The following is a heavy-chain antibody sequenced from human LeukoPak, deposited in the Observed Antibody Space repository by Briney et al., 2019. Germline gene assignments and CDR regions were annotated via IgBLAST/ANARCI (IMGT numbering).Heavy chain of an antibody. CDR3: ARDSPGVDY. D-gene: IGHD2-8*01. V-gene: IGHV3-21*01. CDR2: ISSSSSYI. CDR1: GFTFGDYA. Sequence: GGSLRLSCTTSGFTFGDYAMSWVRQAPGKGLEWVSSISSSSSYIYYADSVKGRFTISRDNAKNSLYLQMNSLRAEDTAVYYCARDSPGVDYWGQGTLVTVSS. J-gene: IGHJ4*02.